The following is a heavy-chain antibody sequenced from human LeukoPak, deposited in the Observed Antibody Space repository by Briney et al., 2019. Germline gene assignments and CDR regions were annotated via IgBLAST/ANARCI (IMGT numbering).Heavy chain of an antibody. Sequence: GRSLRLSCAASGFTFDDYAMHWVRQAPGKGLEWVSGISWNSGSIGYAGSVKGRFTISRDNAKNSLYLQMNSLRAEDTALYYCAKAAPRPYYDILTGHFDYWGQGTLVTVSS. CDR3: AKAAPRPYYDILTGHFDY. J-gene: IGHJ4*02. CDR2: ISWNSGSI. CDR1: GFTFDDYA. D-gene: IGHD3-9*01. V-gene: IGHV3-9*01.